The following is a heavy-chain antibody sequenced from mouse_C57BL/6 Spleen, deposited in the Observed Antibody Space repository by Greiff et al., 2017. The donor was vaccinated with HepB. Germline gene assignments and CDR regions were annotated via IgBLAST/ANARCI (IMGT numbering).Heavy chain of an antibody. CDR1: GFTFSDYG. V-gene: IGHV5-17*01. Sequence: EVKLVESGGGLVKPGGSLKLSCAASGFTFSDYGMHWVRQAPEKGLEWVAYISSGSSTIYYADTVKGRFTISRDNAKNTLCLQMTSLGSEDTAMYYCARRSYFDYWGQGTTLTVSS. CDR3: ARRSYFDY. J-gene: IGHJ2*01. CDR2: ISSGSSTI.